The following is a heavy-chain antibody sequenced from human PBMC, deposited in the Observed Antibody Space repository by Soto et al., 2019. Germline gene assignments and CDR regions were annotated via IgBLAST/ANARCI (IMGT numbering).Heavy chain of an antibody. CDR1: GGTFSSYT. J-gene: IGHJ3*02. Sequence: GASVKVSCKASGGTFSSYTISWVRQAPGQGLEWMGRIIPILGIANYAQKFQGRVTITADKSTSTAYMELSSLRSEDTAVYYCARDVNSGFEDAFDIWGQGTMVNVSS. D-gene: IGHD5-12*01. V-gene: IGHV1-69*04. CDR2: IIPILGIA. CDR3: ARDVNSGFEDAFDI.